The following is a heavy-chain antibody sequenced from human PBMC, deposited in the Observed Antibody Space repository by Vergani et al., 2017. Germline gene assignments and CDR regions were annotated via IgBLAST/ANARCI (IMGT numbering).Heavy chain of an antibody. V-gene: IGHV4-39*02. CDR3: ARDADTAMVVYYFDY. J-gene: IGHJ4*02. CDR1: GGSISSSSYY. D-gene: IGHD5-18*01. CDR2: IYYSGST. Sequence: QLQLQESGPGLVKPSETLSLTCIVSGGSISSSSYYWGWIRQPPGKGLEWIGSIYYSGSTYYNPSLKGRITISVDTSKNQFSLRLSSVTAADTAVYYCARDADTAMVVYYFDYWGQGTLVTVSS.